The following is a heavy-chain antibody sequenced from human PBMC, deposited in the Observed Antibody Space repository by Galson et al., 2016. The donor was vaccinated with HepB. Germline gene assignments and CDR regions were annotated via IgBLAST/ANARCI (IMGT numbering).Heavy chain of an antibody. CDR1: GFTFSDYW. CDR3: ARGGCTSTSCLDY. CDR2: INSDGSNT. D-gene: IGHD2-2*01. J-gene: IGHJ4*02. Sequence: SLRLSCAASGFTFSDYWMRWVRQVPGKGLVWVSHINSDGSNTSYADSVKGRFTISRDNAKNTLYLQTNSLRAEDTAVYYCARGGCTSTSCLDYWGQGTLVTVSS. V-gene: IGHV3-74*01.